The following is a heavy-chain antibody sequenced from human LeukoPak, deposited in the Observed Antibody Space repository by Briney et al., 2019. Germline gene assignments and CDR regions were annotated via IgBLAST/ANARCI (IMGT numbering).Heavy chain of an antibody. J-gene: IGHJ4*02. Sequence: SETLSLTCTVSGGSISGYYWSWIRQPPGKGLEWIGYIYYSGSTNYNPSLKSRVTISVDTSKNQFSLKLSSVTAADTAVYYCARHRVYYFDYWGQGTLVTVSS. V-gene: IGHV4-59*08. CDR2: IYYSGST. CDR3: ARHRVYYFDY. CDR1: GGSISGYY.